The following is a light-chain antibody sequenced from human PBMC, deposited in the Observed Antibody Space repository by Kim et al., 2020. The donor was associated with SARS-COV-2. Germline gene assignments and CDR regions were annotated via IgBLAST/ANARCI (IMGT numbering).Light chain of an antibody. Sequence: QSALTQPASVSGSPGQSITISCTGTTSDVGDYIYVSWYQQHPGRAPKLIIYDIHKRPSGISNRFSASKSDNTASLTISGLQAEDEADYFCASYTTTGTFEGVFGPGTKVTVL. CDR1: TSDVGDYIY. CDR3: ASYTTTGTFEGV. CDR2: DIH. V-gene: IGLV2-14*01. J-gene: IGLJ1*01.